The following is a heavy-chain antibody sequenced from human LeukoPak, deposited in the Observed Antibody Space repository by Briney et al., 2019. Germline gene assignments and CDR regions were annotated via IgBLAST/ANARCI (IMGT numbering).Heavy chain of an antibody. D-gene: IGHD6-19*01. J-gene: IGHJ4*02. V-gene: IGHV3-53*01. CDR1: GSTVSSNY. Sequence: GGSLRLSGAASGSTVSSNYMSWVRQAPGKGLEWVSVIYSGGSTYYADSVKGRFTISRDNSKNTLYLQMNSLRAEDTAVYYCACSGWWSRFDYWGQGTLVTVSS. CDR3: ACSGWWSRFDY. CDR2: IYSGGST.